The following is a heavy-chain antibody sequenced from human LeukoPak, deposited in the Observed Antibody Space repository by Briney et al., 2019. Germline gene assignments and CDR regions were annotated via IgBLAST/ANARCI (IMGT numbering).Heavy chain of an antibody. J-gene: IGHJ4*02. Sequence: ASVKVSCKASGYTFTSYYMHWVRQAPGQGLEWMVIINPSGGSTSYAQKFQGRVTMTRDTSTSTVYMELSSLRSEDTAVYYCARTANNYYGSGSYPFDYWGQGTLVTVSS. CDR2: INPSGGST. CDR1: GYTFTSYY. V-gene: IGHV1-46*01. D-gene: IGHD3-10*01. CDR3: ARTANNYYGSGSYPFDY.